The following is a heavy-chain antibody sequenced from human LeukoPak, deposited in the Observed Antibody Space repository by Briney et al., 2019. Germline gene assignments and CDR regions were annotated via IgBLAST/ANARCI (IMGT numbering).Heavy chain of an antibody. Sequence: PSETLSLTCTVSGGTISSYYWSWIRQPAGKGLEWIGRIYISGSTNYNPSLKSRVTMSADTSKNQFSLKLSSVTAADTAVYYCARTWQWLPFDYWGQGTLVTVSS. D-gene: IGHD6-19*01. CDR2: IYISGST. V-gene: IGHV4-4*07. CDR1: GGTISSYY. CDR3: ARTWQWLPFDY. J-gene: IGHJ4*02.